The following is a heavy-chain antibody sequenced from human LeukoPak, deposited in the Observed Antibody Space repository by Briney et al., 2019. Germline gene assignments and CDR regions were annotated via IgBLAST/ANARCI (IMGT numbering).Heavy chain of an antibody. J-gene: IGHJ6*02. CDR1: GFTFSSYA. CDR2: ISGSGGST. D-gene: IGHD3-10*01. CDR3: AREGRITMVRGVIFYGMDV. V-gene: IGHV3-23*01. Sequence: GGSLRLSCAASGFTFSSYAMSWVRQAPGKGLEWVSAISGSGGSTYYADSVKGRFTISRDNSKNTLYLQMNSLRAEDTAVYYCAREGRITMVRGVIFYGMDVWGQGTTVTVSS.